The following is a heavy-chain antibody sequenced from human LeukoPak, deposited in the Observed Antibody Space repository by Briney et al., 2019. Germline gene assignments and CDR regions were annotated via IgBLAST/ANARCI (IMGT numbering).Heavy chain of an antibody. V-gene: IGHV3-49*04. CDR1: EFTFSSHG. CDR2: IKTKTYGGTT. Sequence: GRSLSLSCAASEFTFSSHGMHCVRQDRGKGPEWISFIKTKTYGGTTEYAASVKGRFTISRDDSTGIAYLQMDSLKPEDTAVYYCSRGVIVGAAYFDYWGQGTLVTVSS. CDR3: SRGVIVGAAYFDY. J-gene: IGHJ4*02. D-gene: IGHD1-26*01.